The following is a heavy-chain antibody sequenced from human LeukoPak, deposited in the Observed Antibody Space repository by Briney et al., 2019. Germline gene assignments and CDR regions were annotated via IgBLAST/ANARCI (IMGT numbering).Heavy chain of an antibody. CDR3: AKPERGVAAPLY. J-gene: IGHJ4*02. V-gene: IGHV3-23*01. D-gene: IGHD6-19*01. CDR2: ISGSGGGT. CDR1: GFALSSNA. Sequence: SGGSLRLSCAASGFALSSNAMSWVRQAPGKGLEWVSAISGSGGGTYYADSVKGRFTISRDMSKNTLYLQMNSLRAEDTAVYYCAKPERGVAAPLYWGQGTLVTVSS.